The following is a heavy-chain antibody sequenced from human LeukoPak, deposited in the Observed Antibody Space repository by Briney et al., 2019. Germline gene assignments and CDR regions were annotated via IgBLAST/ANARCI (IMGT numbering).Heavy chain of an antibody. J-gene: IGHJ5*02. CDR2: IYSGGST. V-gene: IGHV3-53*01. CDR3: ARGGAAYRNYDNWFDP. CDR1: GFTVSTNY. D-gene: IGHD1-7*01. Sequence: GGSLRLSCVVSGFTVSTNYMSWVRQAPGKGLEWVSLIYSGGSTYYADSVKGRFTISRDKSKNTLYLQMNSLRAEDTAVYYCARGGAAYRNYDNWFDPWGQRTLVTVSS.